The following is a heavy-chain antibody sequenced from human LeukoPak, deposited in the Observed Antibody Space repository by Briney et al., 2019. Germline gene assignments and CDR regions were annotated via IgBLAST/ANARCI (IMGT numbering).Heavy chain of an antibody. CDR2: INPNSGGT. D-gene: IGHD3-9*01. CDR1: GYTFTSYY. Sequence: ASVKVSCKASGYTFTSYYMHWVRQAPGQGLEWMGWINPNSGGTNYAQKFYVRVTMTRDTSITTAYMELSRLRSDDTAVFYCARSPHILTGENVDFWGQGTLVTVSS. J-gene: IGHJ4*02. V-gene: IGHV1-2*02. CDR3: ARSPHILTGENVDF.